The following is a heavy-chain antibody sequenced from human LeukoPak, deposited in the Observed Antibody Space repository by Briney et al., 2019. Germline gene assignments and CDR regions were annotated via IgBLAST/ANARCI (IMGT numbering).Heavy chain of an antibody. CDR3: ARVSGSGWHFDY. V-gene: IGHV3-11*04. CDR2: ISSSGVLI. CDR1: GFTFSDYY. D-gene: IGHD6-19*01. J-gene: IGHJ4*02. Sequence: PGGSLRLSCAASGFTFSDYYMNWIRQAPGKGLEWVSFISSSGVLIYYADSVKGRFTISRDNAKNSLYLQMNSLRVEDTAVYYCARVSGSGWHFDYWGQGSLVTVSS.